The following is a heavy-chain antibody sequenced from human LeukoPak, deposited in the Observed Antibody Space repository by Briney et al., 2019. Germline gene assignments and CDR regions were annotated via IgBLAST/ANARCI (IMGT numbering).Heavy chain of an antibody. CDR2: ISSNGGST. V-gene: IGHV3-64D*06. J-gene: IGHJ4*02. D-gene: IGHD2-15*01. Sequence: QPGGSLRLSYSASGFTFSSYAMHWVRQAPGKGLEYVSAISSNGGSTYYADSVKGRFTISRDNSKNTLYLQMSSLRAEDTAVYYCVKDGLGYCSGGSCYYFDYWGQGTLVTVSS. CDR1: GFTFSSYA. CDR3: VKDGLGYCSGGSCYYFDY.